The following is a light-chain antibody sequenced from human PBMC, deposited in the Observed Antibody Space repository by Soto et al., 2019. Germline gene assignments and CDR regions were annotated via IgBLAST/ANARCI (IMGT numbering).Light chain of an antibody. J-gene: IGKJ2*01. CDR3: QQSNNWPYT. CDR2: GAS. V-gene: IGKV3-15*01. Sequence: EILMTQSPATLYVSPGERATLSCRASQSVSHNLAWYQQKPGQAPRLLFYGASTRATGIPARFSGSGSGTEFTLTISSLQSEDFAVYYCQQSNNWPYTFGQGTKLEIK. CDR1: QSVSHN.